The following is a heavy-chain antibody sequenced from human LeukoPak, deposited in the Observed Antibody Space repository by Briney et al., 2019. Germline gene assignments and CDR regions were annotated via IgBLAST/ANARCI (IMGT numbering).Heavy chain of an antibody. Sequence: ASVKFSCKASGYTFTGYYMHWVRQAPGQGLEWMGWINPNSGGTNYAQKFQGRVTMTRDTSISTAYMELSRLRSDDTAVYYCAPLFGYGLGGKNWGQGTLVTVSS. CDR3: APLFGYGLGGKN. CDR2: INPNSGGT. CDR1: GYTFTGYY. V-gene: IGHV1-2*02. D-gene: IGHD5-18*01. J-gene: IGHJ4*02.